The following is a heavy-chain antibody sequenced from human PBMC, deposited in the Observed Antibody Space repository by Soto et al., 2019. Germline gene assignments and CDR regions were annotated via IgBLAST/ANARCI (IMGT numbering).Heavy chain of an antibody. J-gene: IGHJ6*02. CDR2: IWYDGSNK. CDR1: GFTFSSYG. Sequence: GGSLRLSCAASGFTFSSYGMHWVRQAPGKGLEWVAVIWYDGSNKYYADSVKGRFTISRDNSKNTLYLQMNSLRAEDTAVYYCARGFTIFGVVIPEAQPYYYYYGMDVWGQGTTVTVSS. CDR3: ARGFTIFGVVIPEAQPYYYYYGMDV. V-gene: IGHV3-33*01. D-gene: IGHD3-3*01.